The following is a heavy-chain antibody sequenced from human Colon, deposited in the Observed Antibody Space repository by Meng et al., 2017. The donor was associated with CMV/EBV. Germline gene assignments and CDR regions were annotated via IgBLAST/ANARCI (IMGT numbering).Heavy chain of an antibody. CDR2: INHSGST. J-gene: IGHJ5*02. D-gene: IGHD3-10*01. CDR1: GGSFSGYY. Sequence: SETLSLTCAVYGGSFSGYYWSWIRQPPGKGLEWIGEINHSGSTNYNPSLKSRVTISVDTSKNQFSLKLSSVTAADTAVYYCARGGYYGSGRDWFDPWGQGTLVTVSS. V-gene: IGHV4-34*01. CDR3: ARGGYYGSGRDWFDP.